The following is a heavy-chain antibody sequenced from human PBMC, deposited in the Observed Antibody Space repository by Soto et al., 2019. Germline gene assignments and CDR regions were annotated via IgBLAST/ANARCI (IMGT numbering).Heavy chain of an antibody. V-gene: IGHV3-7*01. D-gene: IGHD4-4*01. J-gene: IGHJ5*02. Sequence: PGGSLSLSCTASGSPFTGTWMTRVLQAPGKGLEWVARIKPDESEKKYADSVKGRFSISRDNAKNSMYLQMDSLRGEDTAVYYCVRGGSNYASWGQGTLVTVSS. CDR3: VRGGSNYAS. CDR2: IKPDESEK. CDR1: GSPFTGTW.